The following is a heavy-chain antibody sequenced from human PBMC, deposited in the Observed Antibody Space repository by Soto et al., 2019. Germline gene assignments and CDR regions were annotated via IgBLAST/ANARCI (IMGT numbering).Heavy chain of an antibody. V-gene: IGHV1-69*06. CDR3: TRNLVGATFDY. CDR2: IIPIFGTA. D-gene: IGHD1-26*01. Sequence: SVKVSCKASGGTFSSYAISWVRQAPGQGLEWMGGIIPIFGTANYAQKFQGRVTITADKSTSTAYMELSSLRSEDTAVYYCTRNLVGATFDYWGQGTLVTVSS. J-gene: IGHJ4*02. CDR1: GGTFSSYA.